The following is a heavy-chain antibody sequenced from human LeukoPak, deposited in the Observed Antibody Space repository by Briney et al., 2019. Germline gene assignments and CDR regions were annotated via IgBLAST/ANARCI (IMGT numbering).Heavy chain of an antibody. CDR2: IYYSGST. CDR1: GGSISSYY. D-gene: IGHD6-19*01. CDR3: ARDFRNGWYVYFDY. V-gene: IGHV4-59*12. J-gene: IGHJ4*02. Sequence: SETLSLTCTVSGGSISSYYWSWIRQPPGKGLEWIGYIYYSGSTNYNPSLKSRVTISVDTSKNQFSLKLSSVTAADTAVYYCARDFRNGWYVYFDYWGQGTLVTVSS.